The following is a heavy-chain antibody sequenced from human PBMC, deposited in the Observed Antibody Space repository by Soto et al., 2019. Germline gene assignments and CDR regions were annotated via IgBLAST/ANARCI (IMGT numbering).Heavy chain of an antibody. D-gene: IGHD6-13*01. J-gene: IGHJ6*02. V-gene: IGHV4-59*01. CDR3: ARTESSSWSFFYYGMDV. CDR1: VGSIVSYY. CDR2: VYYSDGT. Sequence: SETLSLTCTFTVGSIVSYYWSWIRQSPGRGLEWIGCVYYSDGTNYNPSLKSRATMSMDKSNNQFSLRLRSVTAADTAVYYCARTESSSWSFFYYGMDVWGQGTTVTVSS.